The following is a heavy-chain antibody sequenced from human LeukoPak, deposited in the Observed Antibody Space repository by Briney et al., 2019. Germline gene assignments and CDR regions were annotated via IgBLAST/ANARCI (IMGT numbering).Heavy chain of an antibody. Sequence: SETLSLTCTVSGGSISSSSYYWGWIRQPPGKGLEWIGSIYYSGSTYYNPSLKSRVTISVDKSKSQFSLRLSSVTAADTALYYCARGLWFGDENPPYFDYWGQGTLVTVSS. CDR2: IYYSGST. V-gene: IGHV4-39*07. J-gene: IGHJ4*02. CDR1: GGSISSSSYY. D-gene: IGHD3-10*01. CDR3: ARGLWFGDENPPYFDY.